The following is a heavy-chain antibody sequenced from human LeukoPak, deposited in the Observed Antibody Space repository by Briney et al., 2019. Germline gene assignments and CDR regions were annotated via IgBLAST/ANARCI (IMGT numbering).Heavy chain of an antibody. D-gene: IGHD3-22*01. V-gene: IGHV4-4*07. J-gene: IGHJ3*01. CDR3: ARDRYYYDSSSYYSAFDA. CDR1: GGSISSYY. CDR2: VFTSGIISGNT. Sequence: PSETLSLTCTVSGGSISSYYWSWIRQPPGKGLEWIGRVFTSGIISGNTNYNPSLKSRVTMSVDTSNNQFSLKLRSVTAADTAVYYCARDRYYYDSSSYYSAFDAWGQGTMVTVSS.